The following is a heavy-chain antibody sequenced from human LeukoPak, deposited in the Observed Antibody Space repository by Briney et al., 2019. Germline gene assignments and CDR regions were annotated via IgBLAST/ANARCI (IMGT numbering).Heavy chain of an antibody. CDR3: ARAASYYYGSGSYYKDYYYYYMDV. D-gene: IGHD3-10*01. CDR2: IYTSGIT. Sequence: SQTLSLXCTVSGGSISSGSYYWSWIRQPAGKGLEWIGRIYTSGITNYNPSLKGRVTISVDTSKNQFSLKLSSVTAADTAVYYCARAASYYYGSGSYYKDYYYYYMDVWGKGTTVTVSS. J-gene: IGHJ6*03. CDR1: GGSISSGSYY. V-gene: IGHV4-61*02.